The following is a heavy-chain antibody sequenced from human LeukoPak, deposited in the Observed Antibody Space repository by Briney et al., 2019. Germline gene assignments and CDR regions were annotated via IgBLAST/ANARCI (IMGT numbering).Heavy chain of an antibody. CDR2: INPDTGGT. Sequence: ASVKVSCKASGYTFTGYYMRWVRQAPGQGLEWMGWINPDTGGTNYAQKFQGRVTMTRDTSISTAYMELSGLRSDDTAVYYCAREGVVKGTDVWGQGTTVTVSS. J-gene: IGHJ6*02. V-gene: IGHV1-2*02. CDR3: AREGVVKGTDV. CDR1: GYTFTGYY.